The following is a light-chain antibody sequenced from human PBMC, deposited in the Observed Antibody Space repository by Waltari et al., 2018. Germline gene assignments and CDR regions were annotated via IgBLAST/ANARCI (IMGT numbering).Light chain of an antibody. CDR2: WAS. CDR3: QQYYSTPWT. CDR1: QSVLYSSNSQNY. Sequence: DIVMTQSPDSLAVSLGERATINCKARQSVLYSSNSQNYLAWYQQKPGQPPKLLIYWASTRESGVPDRFSGSESGTDFTLTISSLQAEDVAVYYCQQYYSTPWTFGQGTKVEIK. J-gene: IGKJ1*01. V-gene: IGKV4-1*01.